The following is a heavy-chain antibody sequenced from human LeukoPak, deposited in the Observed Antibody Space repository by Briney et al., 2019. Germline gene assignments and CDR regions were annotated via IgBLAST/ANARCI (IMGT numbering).Heavy chain of an antibody. CDR1: GFTVSSNY. CDR3: ATDGGYYDSSGFGYY. CDR2: IYSGGST. J-gene: IGHJ4*02. D-gene: IGHD3-22*01. V-gene: IGHV3-53*01. Sequence: PGGSLRLSCAASGFTVSSNYMSWVRQAPGKGLEWVSVIYSGGSTYYADSVKGRFTISRDNSKNTLYLQMNSLRAEDTAVYYCATDGGYYDSSGFGYYWGQGTLVTVSS.